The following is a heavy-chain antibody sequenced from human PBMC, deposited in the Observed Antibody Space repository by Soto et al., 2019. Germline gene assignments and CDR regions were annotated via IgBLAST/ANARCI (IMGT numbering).Heavy chain of an antibody. D-gene: IGHD3-22*01. CDR2: ISGSGGST. J-gene: IGHJ4*02. CDR1: GFTFSSYA. CDR3: AKDSPVGDYDSSGYYGY. V-gene: IGHV3-23*01. Sequence: EVQLLESGGGLVQPGGSLRLSCAASGFTFSSYAMSWVRQAPGKGLEWVSAISGSGGSTYYADSVKGWFTISRDNSKNTLYLQMNSLRAEDTAVYYCAKDSPVGDYDSSGYYGYWGQGTLVTVSS.